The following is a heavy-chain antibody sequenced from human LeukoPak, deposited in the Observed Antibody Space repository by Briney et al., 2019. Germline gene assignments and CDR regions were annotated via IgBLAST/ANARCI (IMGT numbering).Heavy chain of an antibody. CDR2: IYSSGST. CDR3: ARGYGSGSNWFDS. Sequence: SETLSLTCTVSGGSISTYYWSWMRQPAGKDLEWIGHIYSSGSTNYNPSLKSRVTMSVDTSKDQLSLKLNSVTAADTAVYYCARGYGSGSNWFDSWGQGTLVIVSS. CDR1: GGSISTYY. D-gene: IGHD3-10*01. V-gene: IGHV4-4*07. J-gene: IGHJ5*01.